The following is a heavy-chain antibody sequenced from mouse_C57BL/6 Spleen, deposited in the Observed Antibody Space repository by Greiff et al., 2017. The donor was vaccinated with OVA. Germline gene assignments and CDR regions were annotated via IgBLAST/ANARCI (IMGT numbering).Heavy chain of an antibody. V-gene: IGHV5-17*01. CDR1: GFTFSDYG. J-gene: IGHJ2*01. CDR2: ISSGSSTI. CDR3: AGGGLRLFDY. D-gene: IGHD2-4*01. Sequence: EVQLVESGGGLVKPGGSLQLSCAASGFTFSDYGMHWVRQAPEKGLEWVAYISSGSSTIYYADTVKGRFTISRDNAKNTLFLQMPSLRSEDTAMYYCAGGGLRLFDYWGQGTTLTVSS.